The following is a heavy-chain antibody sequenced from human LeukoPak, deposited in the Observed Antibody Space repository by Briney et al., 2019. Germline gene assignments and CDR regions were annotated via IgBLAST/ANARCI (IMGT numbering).Heavy chain of an antibody. CDR1: GGSFSGYY. CDR2: INHSGST. J-gene: IGHJ4*02. CDR3: ALLGYCSSTSCRFDY. Sequence: SETLSLTCAVYGGSFSGYYWSWIRQPPGKGLEWIGEINHSGSTNYNPSLKSRVTISVDTSKNQLSLKLSSVTAADTAVYYCALLGYCSSTSCRFDYWGQGTLVTVSS. D-gene: IGHD2-2*01. V-gene: IGHV4-34*01.